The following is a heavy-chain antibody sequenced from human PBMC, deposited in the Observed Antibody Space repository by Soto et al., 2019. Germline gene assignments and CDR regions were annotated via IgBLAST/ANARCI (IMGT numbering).Heavy chain of an antibody. Sequence: GESLQISCKGSGYSFTSYWIGWVRQMPGKGLEWMGIIYPGDSDTRYSPSFQGQVTISADKSISTAYLQWSSLKASDTAMYYCARHMLYCSSTSCYFAPYYYGMDVWGEGTTVTVSS. CDR1: GYSFTSYW. V-gene: IGHV5-51*01. J-gene: IGHJ6*04. D-gene: IGHD2-2*01. CDR3: ARHMLYCSSTSCYFAPYYYGMDV. CDR2: IYPGDSDT.